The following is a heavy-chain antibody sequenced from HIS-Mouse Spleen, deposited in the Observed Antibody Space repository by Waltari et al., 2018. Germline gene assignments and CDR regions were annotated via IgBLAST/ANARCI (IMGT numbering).Heavy chain of an antibody. CDR3: AREIPYSSSWYDWYFDL. CDR2: IYYSGST. J-gene: IGHJ2*01. CDR1: GGSISSISYY. Sequence: QLQLQESGPGLVKPSETLSLTCTVSGGSISSISYYWGWIRQPPGKGLEWIGSIYYSGSTSYNPSLKSRVTISVGPSKNQFCLKLSSVTAADTAVYYCAREIPYSSSWYDWYFDLWGRGTLVTVSS. D-gene: IGHD6-13*01. V-gene: IGHV4-39*07.